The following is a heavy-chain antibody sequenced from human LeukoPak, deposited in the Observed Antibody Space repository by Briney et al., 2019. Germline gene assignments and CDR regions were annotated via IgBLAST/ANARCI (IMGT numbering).Heavy chain of an antibody. V-gene: IGHV1-2*02. CDR3: ARAIYSSSWYWGVLDWFDP. D-gene: IGHD6-13*01. J-gene: IGHJ5*02. Sequence: GASVKVSCKASGYTFTGYYMHWVRQAPGQGLEWMGWINPNSGGTNYAQKFQGRVTMTRDTSISTAYMELSRLRSDDTAVYYCARAIYSSSWYWGVLDWFDPWGQGTLVTVSS. CDR1: GYTFTGYY. CDR2: INPNSGGT.